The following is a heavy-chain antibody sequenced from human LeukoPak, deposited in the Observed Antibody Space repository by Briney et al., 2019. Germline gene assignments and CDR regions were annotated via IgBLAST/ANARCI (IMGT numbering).Heavy chain of an antibody. Sequence: GGSLRLSCAASGFTLNTYGMQWVRQAPGRGLEWVAVIWYDGSRNYFGPSVKGRFTISRDNSKNTVYLQMNSLRAEDTAVYYCARGPYPPPMTRVYYYYYGMDVWGQGTTVTVSS. CDR2: IWYDGSRN. CDR3: ARGPYPPPMTRVYYYYYGMDV. J-gene: IGHJ6*02. V-gene: IGHV3-33*01. CDR1: GFTLNTYG.